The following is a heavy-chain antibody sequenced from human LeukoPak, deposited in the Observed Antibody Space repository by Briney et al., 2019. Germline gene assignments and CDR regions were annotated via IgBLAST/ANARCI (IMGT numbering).Heavy chain of an antibody. CDR2: INSDGSST. CDR3: VGDYGSGPFDY. D-gene: IGHD3-10*01. Sequence: GESLKISCAASGFTFSSYWMHWVRQAPGKGLVWVSRINSDGSSTSYADSVKGRFTISRDNAKNTLYLQMNSLRAEDTAVYYCVGDYGSGPFDYWGQGTLVTVSS. CDR1: GFTFSSYW. V-gene: IGHV3-74*01. J-gene: IGHJ4*02.